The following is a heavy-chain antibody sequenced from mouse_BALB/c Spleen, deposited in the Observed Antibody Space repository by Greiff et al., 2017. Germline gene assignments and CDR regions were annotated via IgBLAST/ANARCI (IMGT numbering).Heavy chain of an antibody. Sequence: EVKLEESGGGLVQPGGSRKLSCAASGFTFSSFGMHWVRQAPEKGLEWVAYISSGSSTIYYADTVKGRFTISRDNPKNTLFLQMTSLRSEDTAMYYCASGGATRAMDYWGQGTSVTVSS. D-gene: IGHD6-1*01. CDR1: GFTFSSFG. CDR3: ASGGATRAMDY. V-gene: IGHV5-17*02. CDR2: ISSGSSTI. J-gene: IGHJ4*01.